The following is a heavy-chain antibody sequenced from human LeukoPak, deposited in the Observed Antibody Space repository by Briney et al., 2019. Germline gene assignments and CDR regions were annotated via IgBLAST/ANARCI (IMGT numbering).Heavy chain of an antibody. D-gene: IGHD4-17*01. CDR1: GGSISSYY. V-gene: IGHV4-59*01. Sequence: SETLSLTCTVSGGSISSYYWSWIRQPPGKGLEWIGYIYYSGSTNYNPSLKSRVTISVDTSKNQFSLKLSSVTAAGTAVYYCARGGATVTTFDYWGQGTLVTVSS. CDR3: ARGGATVTTFDY. CDR2: IYYSGST. J-gene: IGHJ4*02.